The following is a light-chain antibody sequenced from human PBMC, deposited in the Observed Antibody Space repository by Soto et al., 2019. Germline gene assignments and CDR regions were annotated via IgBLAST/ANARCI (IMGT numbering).Light chain of an antibody. V-gene: IGKV3-20*01. Sequence: ILLTQTPSTLSLSPGQRATLSCRASQSVSSRFLAWYQQKPGQAPRLLIYGASSRATAIPDRFSGSGSGTDFTLTISRLEPEDFAVYYCPQYAISPPPFGHVSNVDI. J-gene: IGKJ3*01. CDR3: PQYAISPPP. CDR1: QSVSSRF. CDR2: GAS.